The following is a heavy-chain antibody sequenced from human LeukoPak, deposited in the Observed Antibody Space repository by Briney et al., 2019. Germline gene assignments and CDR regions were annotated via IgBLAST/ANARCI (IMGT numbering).Heavy chain of an antibody. CDR3: ARDVSRCSSTSCYSYYGMDV. Sequence: GGSLRLSCAASGFTFSSYSMNWVRQAPGKGLEWVSSISSSSSYIYYADSVKGRFTTSRDNAKNSLYLQMNGLRAEDTAVYYCARDVSRCSSTSCYSYYGMDVWGQGTTVTVSS. CDR1: GFTFSSYS. J-gene: IGHJ6*02. D-gene: IGHD2-2*01. V-gene: IGHV3-21*01. CDR2: ISSSSSYI.